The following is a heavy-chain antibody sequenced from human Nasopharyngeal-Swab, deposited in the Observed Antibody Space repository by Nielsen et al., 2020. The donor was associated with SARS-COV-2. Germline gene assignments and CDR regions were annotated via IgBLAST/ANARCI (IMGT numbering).Heavy chain of an antibody. CDR2: MNPNSGNT. V-gene: IGHV1-8*01. CDR3: ARGFIVATIFHYYYYMHV. Sequence: ASVKVSCKASGYTFTSYDINWVRQATGQGLEWMGWMNPNSGNTGYAQKFQGRVTMTRNTSISTAYMELSSLRSEDTAVYYCARGFIVATIFHYYYYMHVWGKGTTVTVSS. CDR1: GYTFTSYD. D-gene: IGHD5-12*01. J-gene: IGHJ6*03.